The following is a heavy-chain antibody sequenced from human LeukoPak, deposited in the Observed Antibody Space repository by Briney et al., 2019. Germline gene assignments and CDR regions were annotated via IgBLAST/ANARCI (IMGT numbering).Heavy chain of an antibody. CDR3: ARDLVECTGGTCQSRVGFDF. Sequence: SETLSLTCTVSGDSISNGVKYWSWIRQHPGRGLEWIGYIYHSGRSYYNPSLKSRITMSVDTSKNQFSLNLSSVTAADTAVYYCARDLVECTGGTCQSRVGFDFWGQGTLVTVSS. J-gene: IGHJ4*02. CDR1: GDSISNGVKY. V-gene: IGHV4-31*03. D-gene: IGHD2-8*02. CDR2: IYHSGRS.